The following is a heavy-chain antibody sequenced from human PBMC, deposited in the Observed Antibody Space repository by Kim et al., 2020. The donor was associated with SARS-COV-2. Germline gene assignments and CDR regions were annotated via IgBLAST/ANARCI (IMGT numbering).Heavy chain of an antibody. CDR1: GFTFSSYG. J-gene: IGHJ6*01. CDR3: ARDREDCSGGRNDSDYY. V-gene: IGHV3-30*03. D-gene: IGHD2-15*01. CDR2: ITSSSTYK. Sequence: GGSLRLSCAASGFTFSSYGMHWVRQAPGKGLEWVAFITSSSTYKYYADSVKGRFTISRDNSKNTLYLQMNTLRAEDTAVYHCARDREDCSGGRNDSDYY.